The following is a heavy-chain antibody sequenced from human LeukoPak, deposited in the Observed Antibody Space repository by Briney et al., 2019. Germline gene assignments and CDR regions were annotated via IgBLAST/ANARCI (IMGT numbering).Heavy chain of an antibody. CDR1: GFTLSSYE. J-gene: IGHJ6*02. V-gene: IGHV3-21*05. Sequence: GGSLRLSCAASGFTLSSYEMNWVRQAPGKGLEWVSYIISSSTYTNYADSVKGRFTISRDNAKNSLYLQMNSLRAEDTAVYYCARRQVVVVAGANYYYGMDVWGQGTTVTVSS. CDR2: IISSSTYT. D-gene: IGHD2-15*01. CDR3: ARRQVVVVAGANYYYGMDV.